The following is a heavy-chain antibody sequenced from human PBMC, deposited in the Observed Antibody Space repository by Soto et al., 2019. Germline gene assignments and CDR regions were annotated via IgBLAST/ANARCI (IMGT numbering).Heavy chain of an antibody. J-gene: IGHJ6*02. CDR2: IYYSGST. Sequence: ALETLSLTCTVSGGSISSSSYYWGWIRQPPGKGLEWIGSIYYSGSTYYNPSLKSRVTISVDTSKNQFSLKLSSVTAADTAVYYCARSLYTGDQLLWFGSIYYYYGMDVWGQGTTVTGSS. D-gene: IGHD3-10*01. V-gene: IGHV4-39*07. CDR3: ARSLYTGDQLLWFGSIYYYYGMDV. CDR1: GGSISSSSYY.